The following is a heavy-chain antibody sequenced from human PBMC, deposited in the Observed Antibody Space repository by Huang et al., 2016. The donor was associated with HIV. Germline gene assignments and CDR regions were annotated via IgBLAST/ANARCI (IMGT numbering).Heavy chain of an antibody. V-gene: IGHV3-23*01. D-gene: IGHD3-10*01. J-gene: IGHJ4*02. CDR3: AKMVRGPKSMYFDF. Sequence: EVQLLESGGGLLQPGGSLRLSCAASGFTISSYTINWVRQAPGKGLEWGSGISNSGDRTYLADFVKGRFTISRDNSKNTLYLRMSNLTSDDTAIYYCAKMVRGPKSMYFDFWGQGTLVTVSS. CDR2: ISNSGDRT. CDR1: GFTISSYT.